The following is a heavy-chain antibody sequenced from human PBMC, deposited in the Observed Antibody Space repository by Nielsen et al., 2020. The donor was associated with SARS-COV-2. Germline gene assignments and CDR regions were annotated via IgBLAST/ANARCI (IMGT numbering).Heavy chain of an antibody. CDR1: GGSISSSSYY. Sequence: SETLSLTCTVSGGSISSSSYYWSWIRQPAGKGLEWIGRIYTSGSTNYNPSLKSRVTISVDTSKNQFSLKLSSVTAADTAVYYCAREGGSYGYYYYYGMDVWGQGTTVTVSS. D-gene: IGHD2-15*01. CDR2: IYTSGST. J-gene: IGHJ6*02. CDR3: AREGGSYGYYYYYGMDV. V-gene: IGHV4-61*02.